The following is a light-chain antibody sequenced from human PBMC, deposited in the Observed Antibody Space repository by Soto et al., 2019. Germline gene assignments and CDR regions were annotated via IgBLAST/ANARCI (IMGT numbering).Light chain of an antibody. V-gene: IGKV3-15*01. J-gene: IGKJ1*01. CDR3: QQYNNWPQT. Sequence: IMTQSPATLSVSPGERVTLSCRASQSVGSDLAWYQQKPGQTPRVLIHGASTRATDFPASFSGSGSGTEFTLTISSLQAEDFAVYYCQQYNNWPQTFGQGTKVDNK. CDR2: GAS. CDR1: QSVGSD.